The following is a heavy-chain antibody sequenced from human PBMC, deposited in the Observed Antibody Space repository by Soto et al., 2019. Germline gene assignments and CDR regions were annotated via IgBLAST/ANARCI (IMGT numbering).Heavy chain of an antibody. CDR2: RYYSGNT. CDR1: GVSITSGSYY. D-gene: IGHD3-22*01. J-gene: IGHJ4*02. CDR3: ARGGYDTSGQTFIGWGPDC. Sequence: HVQLQESGPGPVTPSQTLSLSCTVSGVSITSGSYYWTWVRQSPGKGLEWIGYRYYSGNTYYNPSLNVRATISVDTSNNQFSLQLTSVTAADTALYYWARGGYDTSGQTFIGWGPDCWGQGTLVTVSS. V-gene: IGHV4-30-4*01.